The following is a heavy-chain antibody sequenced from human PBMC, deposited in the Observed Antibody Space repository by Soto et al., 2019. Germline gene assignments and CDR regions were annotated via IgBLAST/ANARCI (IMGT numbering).Heavy chain of an antibody. CDR3: AKDRSSSSLLIDI. CDR1: GFTFSSYA. J-gene: IGHJ3*02. Sequence: EVQLLESGGGLVQPGGSLRLSCAASGFTFSSYAMSWVRQAPGKGLEWVSAISGSGGSTYYADSVKGRFTISRDNSKNTLYRQMNSLRAEDTAVYYCAKDRSSSSLLIDIWGQGTMVTVSS. V-gene: IGHV3-23*01. CDR2: ISGSGGST. D-gene: IGHD6-13*01.